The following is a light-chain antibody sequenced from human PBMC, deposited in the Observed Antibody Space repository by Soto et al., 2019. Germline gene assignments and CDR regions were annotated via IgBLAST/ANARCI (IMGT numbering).Light chain of an antibody. J-gene: IGKJ1*01. V-gene: IGKV3-20*01. CDR2: GAS. CDR1: QSVSSNY. CDR3: QQYGSSLVVT. Sequence: EIVLTQSPGTLSLSPGERATLSCRASQSVSSNYLAWYQQKPGQAPRLLIYGASNRATGIPDRFSGSGSGTDFTLTVSRLEPEDVAVYYCQQYGSSLVVTFGQGTKVEIK.